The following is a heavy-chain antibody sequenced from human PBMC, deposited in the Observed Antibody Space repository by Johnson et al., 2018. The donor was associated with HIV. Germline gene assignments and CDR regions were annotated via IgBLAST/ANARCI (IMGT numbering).Heavy chain of an antibody. CDR1: GFTFDDYA. V-gene: IGHV3-9*01. Sequence: VQLVESGGGLVQPGRSLRLSCAASGFTFDDYAMHWVRQAPGKGLEWVSGISWNSGSIGYADSVKGRFTISRDNAKNSLYLQMNSLKTEDTAMYYCTTVRNNYDFWSGYYGDAFDIWGQGTMVTVSS. CDR3: TTVRNNYDFWSGYYGDAFDI. CDR2: ISWNSGSI. J-gene: IGHJ3*02. D-gene: IGHD3-3*01.